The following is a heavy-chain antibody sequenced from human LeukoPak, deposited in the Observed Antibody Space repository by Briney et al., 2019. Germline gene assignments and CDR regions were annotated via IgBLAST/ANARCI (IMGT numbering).Heavy chain of an antibody. CDR3: AISSGDSSGWTVYNYYYMDV. CDR2: IYYSGST. V-gene: IGHV4-61*05. J-gene: IGHJ6*03. CDR1: SASIRSSNYY. Sequence: SETLSLTCTVSSASIRSSNYYWGWIRQPPGKGLEWIGYIYYSGSTNYNPSLKSRVTISVDTSKNQFSLKLSSVTAADTAVYYCAISSGDSSGWTVYNYYYMDVWGKGTTVTVSS. D-gene: IGHD3-22*01.